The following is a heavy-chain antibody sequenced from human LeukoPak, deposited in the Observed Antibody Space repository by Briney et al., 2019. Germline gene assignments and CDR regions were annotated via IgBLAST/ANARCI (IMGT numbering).Heavy chain of an antibody. CDR2: INPTGGST. J-gene: IGHJ3*02. Sequence: GASVKVSCKASGYTFTGYYMHWVRQAPGQGLEWMGIINPTGGSTSYAQKFQGRVTMTRDTSTSTVYMDLSSLRSEDTAVYYCARGIAVAGTPDAFDIWGQGTLVTVAS. D-gene: IGHD6-19*01. V-gene: IGHV1-46*01. CDR1: GYTFTGYY. CDR3: ARGIAVAGTPDAFDI.